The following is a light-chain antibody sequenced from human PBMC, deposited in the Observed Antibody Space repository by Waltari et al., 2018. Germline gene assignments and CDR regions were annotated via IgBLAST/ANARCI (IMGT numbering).Light chain of an antibody. CDR2: KDS. CDR3: QSADSSRTYPVV. V-gene: IGLV3-25*03. Sequence: SYELTQPPSVSVSRGQTARITCSGDALPKQYADWYQQKPGLAHVLGTCKDSDGPSGSRERFSGPSSGTTVTLTISGVQAEDEADYYCQSADSSRTYPVVFGGGTKVTVL. J-gene: IGLJ2*01. CDR1: ALPKQY.